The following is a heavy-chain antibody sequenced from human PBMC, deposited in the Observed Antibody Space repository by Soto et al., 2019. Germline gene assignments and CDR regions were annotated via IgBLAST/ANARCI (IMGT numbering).Heavy chain of an antibody. CDR2: INHSGST. CDR3: ASIGDFWSGYPRP. D-gene: IGHD3-3*01. J-gene: IGHJ5*02. CDR1: GGSFSGYY. V-gene: IGHV4-34*01. Sequence: KPSETLSLTCAVYGGSFSGYYWSWIRQPPGKGLEWIGEINHSGSTSYNPSLKSRVTISVDTSKNQFSLKLSSVTAADTAVYYCASIGDFWSGYPRPWGQGTLVTVS.